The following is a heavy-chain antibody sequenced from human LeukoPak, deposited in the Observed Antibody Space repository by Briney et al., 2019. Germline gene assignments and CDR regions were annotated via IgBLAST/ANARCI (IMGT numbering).Heavy chain of an antibody. CDR3: AREGGPYRPLDY. CDR1: GGSLTSTNY. V-gene: IGHV4-4*02. J-gene: IGHJ4*02. CDR2: VNLQGST. Sequence: PSETLSLTCGVSGGSLTSTNYWTWVRQPPGKGLGWRGEVNLQGSTNYNPSLMGRDAISVDMSQTHISLQLPSVTAADTAVYYCAREGGPYRPLDYWGQGTLVTVSS.